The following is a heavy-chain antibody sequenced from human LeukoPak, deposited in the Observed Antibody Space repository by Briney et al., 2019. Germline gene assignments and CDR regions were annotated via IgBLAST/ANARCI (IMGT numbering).Heavy chain of an antibody. CDR2: ISGSGATT. CDR3: AKQYIGFDY. V-gene: IGHV3-23*01. CDR1: GFTFSNYA. Sequence: GGSLRLSCAASGFTFSNYAMNWVRLAPGKGLEWVSGISGSGATTNYADSVKGRFTISRDNSKNTLFLQMNSLRAEDTAVYYCAKQYIGFDYWGQGTLVTVSS. D-gene: IGHD5-18*01. J-gene: IGHJ4*02.